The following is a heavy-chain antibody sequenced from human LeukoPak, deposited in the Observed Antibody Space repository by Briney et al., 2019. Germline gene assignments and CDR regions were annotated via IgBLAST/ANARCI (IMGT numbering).Heavy chain of an antibody. J-gene: IGHJ5*02. D-gene: IGHD3-10*01. CDR3: ARDTELLWFGELSTTFDP. CDR1: GYTFTGYY. V-gene: IGHV1-2*02. Sequence: ASVKVSCKASGYTFTGYYMHWVRQAPGQGLEWMGWINPNSGGTNYAQKFQGRVTMTRDTSISTAYMELSRLRSDDTAVYYCARDTELLWFGELSTTFDPWGQGTLVTVSS. CDR2: INPNSGGT.